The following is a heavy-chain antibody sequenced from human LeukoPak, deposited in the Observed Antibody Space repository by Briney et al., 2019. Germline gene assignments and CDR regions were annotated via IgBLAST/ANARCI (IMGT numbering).Heavy chain of an antibody. D-gene: IGHD3-3*01. J-gene: IGHJ4*02. V-gene: IGHV3-11*01. CDR2: MSSSDSVI. CDR1: GFTFSDYY. Sequence: GGSLRLSCAASGFTFSDYYMTWIRQAPGKGLEWVAYMSSSDSVISYADSVKGRFTISRDNAKNSLYLQMNSLRAEDTAVYYCAKGPPGHYDFWSGFGYWGQGTLVTVSS. CDR3: AKGPPGHYDFWSGFGY.